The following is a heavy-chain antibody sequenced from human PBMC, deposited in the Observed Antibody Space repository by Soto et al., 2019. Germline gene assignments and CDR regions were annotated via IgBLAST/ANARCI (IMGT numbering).Heavy chain of an antibody. D-gene: IGHD3-22*01. J-gene: IGHJ4*02. V-gene: IGHV3-21*01. CDR3: ARDSRPKPLYYYDSSGISD. CDR1: GFTFSSYS. Sequence: LRLSCAPSGFTFSSYSMNWVRQAPGKGLEWVSSISSSSSYIYYADSVKGRFTISRDNAKNSLYLQMNSLRAEDTAVYYCARDSRPKPLYYYDSSGISDWGQGTLVTVSS. CDR2: ISSSSSYI.